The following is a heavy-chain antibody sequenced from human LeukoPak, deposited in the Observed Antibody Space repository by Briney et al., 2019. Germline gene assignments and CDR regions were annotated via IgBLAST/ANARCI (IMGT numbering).Heavy chain of an antibody. D-gene: IGHD2-2*01. CDR3: ARVRCSSTSCYHGGYYGMDV. Sequence: PGGSLRLSCAASGFTFSSYWMSWVRQAPGKGLEWVANIKQDGSEKYYVDSVKGRFTISRDNAKNSLYLQMSSLRAEDTAVYYCARVRCSSTSCYHGGYYGMDVWGQGTTVTVSS. CDR1: GFTFSSYW. J-gene: IGHJ6*02. V-gene: IGHV3-7*03. CDR2: IKQDGSEK.